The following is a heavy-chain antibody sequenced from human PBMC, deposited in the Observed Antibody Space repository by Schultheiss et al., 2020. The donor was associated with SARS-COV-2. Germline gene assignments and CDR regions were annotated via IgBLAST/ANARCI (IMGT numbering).Heavy chain of an antibody. CDR1: GGTFSSYA. D-gene: IGHD3-22*01. Sequence: SVKVSCKASGGTFSSYAISWVRQAPGQGLEWMGGIIPIFGTANYAQKFQGRVTITADKSTSTAYMELSSLRSEDTAVYYCAKDRLDQSPNDYWGQGTLVTVSS. J-gene: IGHJ4*02. V-gene: IGHV1-69*06. CDR3: AKDRLDQSPNDY. CDR2: IIPIFGTA.